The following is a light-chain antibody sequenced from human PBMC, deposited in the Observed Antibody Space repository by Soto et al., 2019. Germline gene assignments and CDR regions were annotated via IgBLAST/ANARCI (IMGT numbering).Light chain of an antibody. Sequence: QSALTQPASVSGSPGQSITISCTGTSSDVGSYNLVSWYQQHPGKAPKLMIYEGSKRPSGVSNRFSGSKSGNTASLTISGLQAEDEADYYCCSYAGSSIFYVFGNGTKVTVL. V-gene: IGLV2-23*01. CDR3: CSYAGSSIFYV. J-gene: IGLJ1*01. CDR2: EGS. CDR1: SSDVGSYNL.